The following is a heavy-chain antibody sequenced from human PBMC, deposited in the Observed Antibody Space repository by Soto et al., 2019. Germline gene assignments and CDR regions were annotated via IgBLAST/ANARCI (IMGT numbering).Heavy chain of an antibody. CDR2: INPNSGGT. CDR3: ARDRGGGDYYYYYGMDV. Sequence: SFNFSFKSSGYTFTGYYMHWVRQAPGQGLEWMGWINPNSGGTNYEQKFQGRVTMTRDTSISTAYMELSRLRSDDTAVYYCARDRGGGDYYYYYGMDVWGQGTTVTAP. J-gene: IGHJ6*02. CDR1: GYTFTGYY. V-gene: IGHV1-2*02. D-gene: IGHD4-17*01.